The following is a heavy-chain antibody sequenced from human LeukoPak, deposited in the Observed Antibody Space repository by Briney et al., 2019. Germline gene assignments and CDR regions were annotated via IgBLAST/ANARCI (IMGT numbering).Heavy chain of an antibody. CDR2: IYYNGNT. D-gene: IGHD3-22*01. J-gene: IGHJ4*02. CDR1: GGSISSYY. CDR3: ARGGFNSSTYYYDYFDY. V-gene: IGHV4-59*01. Sequence: SETLSLTCTVSGGSISSYYWSWIRQPPGKGLEGIGYIYYNGNTNYNPSLKSRVTMSVDTSMNQFSLKLSSVAAADSAVYYCARGGFNSSTYYYDYFDYWGQGTLVTVSS.